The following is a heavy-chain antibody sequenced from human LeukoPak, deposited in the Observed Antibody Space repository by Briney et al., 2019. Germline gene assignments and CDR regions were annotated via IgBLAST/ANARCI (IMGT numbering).Heavy chain of an antibody. V-gene: IGHV1-69*06. CDR3: ARGGIAAATGCFDP. J-gene: IGHJ5*02. Sequence: GASVKVSCKASGYTFTGYYMHWVRQAPGQGLEWMGGIIPIFGTANYAQKFQGRVTITADKSTSTAYMELISLRSEATAVYYCARGGIAAATGCFDPWGQGTLVTVSS. D-gene: IGHD6-13*01. CDR1: GYTFTGYY. CDR2: IIPIFGTA.